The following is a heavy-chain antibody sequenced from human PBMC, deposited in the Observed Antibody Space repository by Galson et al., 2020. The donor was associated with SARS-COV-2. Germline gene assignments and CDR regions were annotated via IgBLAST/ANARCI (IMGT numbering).Heavy chain of an antibody. V-gene: IGHV4-31*03. J-gene: IGHJ4*02. CDR2: IYYSGST. CDR1: GGSISSGGYY. CDR3: AACYGDPRYFDY. Sequence: SETLSLTCTVSGGSISSGGYYWSWIRQHPGKGLEWIGYIYYSGSTYYNPSHKSRVTISVDTSKNQFSLKLSSVTAADTAVYYCAACYGDPRYFDYWGQGTLVTVSS. D-gene: IGHD4-17*01.